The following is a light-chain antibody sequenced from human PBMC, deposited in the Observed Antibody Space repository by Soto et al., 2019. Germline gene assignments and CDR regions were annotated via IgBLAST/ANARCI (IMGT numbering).Light chain of an antibody. Sequence: SYELTQPPSVSVSPGQTASITCSGDKLGDQYVSWYQQRSGHSPVLVINEDTRRPSGIPERFSGSHSGSTATLTISGTQSMDEADYYCQTWDTYNVFFGGGTKLTVL. CDR2: EDT. J-gene: IGLJ2*01. CDR3: QTWDTYNVF. V-gene: IGLV3-1*01. CDR1: KLGDQY.